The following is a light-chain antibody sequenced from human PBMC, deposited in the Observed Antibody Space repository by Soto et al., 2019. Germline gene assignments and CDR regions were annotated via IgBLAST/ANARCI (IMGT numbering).Light chain of an antibody. CDR1: QDIRNY. Sequence: DIPLTPSPSLLSASVGDRVTITCRASQDIRNYLVWYQQKPGAAPKLLIYAASTLQNGVPSRFSGSGSGTEFTLTISSLQPEDFATYYCQQVNNYLSNTFGQGTRLENK. CDR2: AAS. V-gene: IGKV1-9*01. J-gene: IGKJ5*01. CDR3: QQVNNYLSNT.